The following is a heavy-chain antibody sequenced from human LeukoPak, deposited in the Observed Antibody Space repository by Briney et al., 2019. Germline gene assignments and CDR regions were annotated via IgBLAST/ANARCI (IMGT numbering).Heavy chain of an antibody. Sequence: SGPTLVNPTQTLTLTCTFSGFSLSTSGMCVSWIRQPPGKALEWLARIDWDDDKYYSTSLKTRLTISKDTSKNQVVLTMTNMDPVDTATYYCARIVDYYDSSGYSPTDVAFDIWGQGTMVTVSS. J-gene: IGHJ3*02. CDR1: GFSLSTSGMC. D-gene: IGHD3-22*01. V-gene: IGHV2-70*11. CDR3: ARIVDYYDSSGYSPTDVAFDI. CDR2: IDWDDDK.